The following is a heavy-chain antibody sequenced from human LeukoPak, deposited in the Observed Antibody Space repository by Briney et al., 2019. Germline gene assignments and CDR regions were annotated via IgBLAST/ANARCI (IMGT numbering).Heavy chain of an antibody. CDR2: IYDTGNT. D-gene: IGHD1-1*01. V-gene: IGHV4-59*01. CDR3: ASGETGSTLGGC. J-gene: IGHJ4*02. Sequence: PSETLSLTCTVSGGPLSAYYWTWIRQPPGKGLEWIGYIYDTGNTNYNPSLKSRVTISVDTSKNQFSLELTSVTAADTAMYYCASGETGSTLGGCWGQGTLVTVSS. CDR1: GGPLSAYY.